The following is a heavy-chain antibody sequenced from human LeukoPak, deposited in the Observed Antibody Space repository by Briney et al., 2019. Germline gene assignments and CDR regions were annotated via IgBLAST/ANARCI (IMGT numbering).Heavy chain of an antibody. V-gene: IGHV4-61*02. CDR2: IYTSGST. CDR1: GGSISSGSYY. CDR3: ARVEVPDCSSTSCYSGWFDP. Sequence: PSETLSLTCTVSGGSISSGSYYWSWIRQPAGKGLEWIGRIYTSGSTTYNPSLKSRVTISVDPSKNQFSLKLRSVHAADTAVYYCARVEVPDCSSTSCYSGWFDPWGQGTLVTVSS. J-gene: IGHJ5*02. D-gene: IGHD2-2*01.